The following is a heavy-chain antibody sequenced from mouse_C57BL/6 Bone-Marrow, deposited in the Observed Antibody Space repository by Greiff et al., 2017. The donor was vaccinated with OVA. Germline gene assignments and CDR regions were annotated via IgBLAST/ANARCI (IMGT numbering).Heavy chain of an antibody. CDR2: IDPSDSYT. CDR3: ARREGVYYAMDY. CDR1: GYTFTSYW. J-gene: IGHJ4*01. D-gene: IGHD3-3*01. V-gene: IGHV1-59*01. Sequence: QVQLQQPGAELVRPGTSVKLSCKASGYTFTSYWMHWVKQRPGQGLEWIGEIDPSDSYTNYNQKFKGKATLTVDTSSSTAYMQLSSLTSEDSAVYYCARREGVYYAMDYWGQGTSVTVSS.